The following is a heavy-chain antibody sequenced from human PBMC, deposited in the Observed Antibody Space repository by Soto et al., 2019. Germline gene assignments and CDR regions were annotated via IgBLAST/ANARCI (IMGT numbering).Heavy chain of an antibody. J-gene: IGHJ4*02. CDR3: ARSRGWLAMSAFDY. D-gene: IGHD6-19*01. Sequence: QVHLQESGPGLVKPSETLSLTCTVSGDSISTFYWNWIRQTPDKGLEWVGYVFHSGSTMYDPSLNGRVTISVDTSKNQISLNLTAVTAADTAIYFCARSRGWLAMSAFDYWGQGTLVTVSS. CDR1: GDSISTFY. V-gene: IGHV4-59*13. CDR2: VFHSGST.